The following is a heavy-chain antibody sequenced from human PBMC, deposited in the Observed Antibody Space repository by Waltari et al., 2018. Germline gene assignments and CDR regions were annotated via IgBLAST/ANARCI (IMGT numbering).Heavy chain of an antibody. V-gene: IGHV3-21*01. CDR3: AREHIAAAGGSDY. D-gene: IGHD6-13*01. CDR1: GFTFSSYS. CDR2: MSSSSSYI. J-gene: IGHJ4*02. Sequence: EVQLVESGGGLVKPGGSLRLSCAASGFTFSSYSMNWVRRAPGKGLDWVSAMSSSSSYIYYADSVKGRFTISRDNAKNSLYLQMNSLRAEDTAVYYCAREHIAAAGGSDYWGQGTLVTVSS.